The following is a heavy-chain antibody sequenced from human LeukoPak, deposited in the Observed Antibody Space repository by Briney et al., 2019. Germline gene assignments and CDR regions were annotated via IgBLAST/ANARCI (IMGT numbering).Heavy chain of an antibody. Sequence: GGSLRLSCAASGFTFSGYYMSWVRQATGKGLEWLSSITGSAHNTYYAGSVKGRFSISRDNSKNTVYLQMNSLRAEDTALYYCAVAANKNDGFDVWGQGTMLTVSS. CDR2: ITGSAHNT. CDR1: GFTFSGYY. J-gene: IGHJ3*01. CDR3: AVAANKNDGFDV. V-gene: IGHV3-23*01. D-gene: IGHD6-13*01.